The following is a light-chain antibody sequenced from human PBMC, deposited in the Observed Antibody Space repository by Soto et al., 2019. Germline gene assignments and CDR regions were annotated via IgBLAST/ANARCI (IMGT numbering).Light chain of an antibody. V-gene: IGLV3-1*01. CDR3: QAWDSSTMV. J-gene: IGLJ2*01. CDR2: QDS. CDR1: KLGDKY. Sequence: SYELTQPPSVSVSPGQTASITCSGDKLGDKYACWYQQKPGQSPELVIYQDSKRPSGIPERFSGSNSGNTATLTISGTQAMDEADYYCQAWDSSTMVFGGGTKLTVL.